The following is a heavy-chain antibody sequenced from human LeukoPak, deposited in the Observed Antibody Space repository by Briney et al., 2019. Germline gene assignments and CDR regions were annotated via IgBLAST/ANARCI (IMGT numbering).Heavy chain of an antibody. CDR2: INPNGGGT. Sequence: ASVKVPCKASGYTFIGYFMHWVRQAPGQGLEWMGRINPNGGGTIYAQKFQGRVTMTRDTSISTAYMELSRLRSDDTAVYYCARSFLPDDYWGQGTLVTVSS. CDR1: GYTFIGYF. V-gene: IGHV1-2*06. J-gene: IGHJ4*02. CDR3: ARSFLPDDY. D-gene: IGHD1-14*01.